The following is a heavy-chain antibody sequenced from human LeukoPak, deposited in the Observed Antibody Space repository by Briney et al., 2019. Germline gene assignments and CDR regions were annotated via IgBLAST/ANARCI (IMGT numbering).Heavy chain of an antibody. Sequence: AAVKVSCKASAYSLTSFNINWVRHGPGQGLEWMGWINPKRGNTGYAPTIHGRVTITRDTSIATAFMELSSLRPDDTAVYYCARGGSSSSYYNNYGMDVWGQETTTTASS. CDR1: AYSLTSFN. V-gene: IGHV1-8*01. D-gene: IGHD6-13*01. CDR3: ARGGSSSSYYNNYGMDV. J-gene: IGHJ6*02. CDR2: INPKRGNT.